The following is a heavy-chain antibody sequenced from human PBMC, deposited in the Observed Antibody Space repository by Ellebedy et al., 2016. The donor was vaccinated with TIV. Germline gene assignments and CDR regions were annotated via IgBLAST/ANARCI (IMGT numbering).Heavy chain of an antibody. Sequence: MPSETLSLTCTVSGGSISSSSYYWGWIRQPPGKGLEWIGSIYSSGSTYYNPSLKSRVTMSVDTSKRQLSLKLRSVTAADTAVYYCARRYSGSSYHYFDYWGQGTLVIVSS. J-gene: IGHJ4*02. CDR1: GGSISSSSYY. CDR3: ARRYSGSSYHYFDY. CDR2: IYSSGST. V-gene: IGHV4-39*07. D-gene: IGHD1-26*01.